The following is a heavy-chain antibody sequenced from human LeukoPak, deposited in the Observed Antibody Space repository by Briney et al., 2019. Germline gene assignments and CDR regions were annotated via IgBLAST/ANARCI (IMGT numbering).Heavy chain of an antibody. CDR3: SEDGYSDSDY. CDR1: GFSFSSYW. J-gene: IGHJ4*02. Sequence: GGSLRLSCAAYGFSFSSYWMSWVRQAPGKGLVWVANIKHDGSESNYVGSVKGRFTISRDNAKNSLYLQMNRLRAEDTAVYYCSEDGYSDSDYWGQGTLVTVSS. CDR2: IKHDGSES. D-gene: IGHD5-24*01. V-gene: IGHV3-7*02.